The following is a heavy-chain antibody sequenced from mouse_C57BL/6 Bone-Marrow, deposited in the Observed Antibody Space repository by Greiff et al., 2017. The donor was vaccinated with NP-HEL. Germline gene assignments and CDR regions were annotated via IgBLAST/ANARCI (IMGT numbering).Heavy chain of an antibody. J-gene: IGHJ4*01. Sequence: EVQLKESGPGLVKPSQSLSLTCSVTGYSITSGYYWNWLRQFPGNKLEWMGYISYDGSNNYNPSLKNRISITRDTSKNQFFLKLNSVTTEDTATYYCARGFDGYPYAMDYWGQGTSVTVSS. V-gene: IGHV3-6*01. CDR1: GYSITSGYY. D-gene: IGHD2-3*01. CDR2: ISYDGSN. CDR3: ARGFDGYPYAMDY.